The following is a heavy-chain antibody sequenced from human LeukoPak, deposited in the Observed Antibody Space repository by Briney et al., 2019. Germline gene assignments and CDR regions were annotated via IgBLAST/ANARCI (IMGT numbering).Heavy chain of an antibody. CDR1: GYSFTNYW. D-gene: IGHD6-25*01. CDR3: ARHMKAAAGPSNFEY. V-gene: IGHV5-51*01. J-gene: IGHJ4*02. Sequence: GESLKISCKGSGYSFTNYWIGWVRQMPGKGLEWMGIIWPGGSDTKYSPSFQGQVTISADKSISTAYLQWSSLKASDTAMYYCARHMKAAAGPSNFEYWGQGTLVTVSS. CDR2: IWPGGSDT.